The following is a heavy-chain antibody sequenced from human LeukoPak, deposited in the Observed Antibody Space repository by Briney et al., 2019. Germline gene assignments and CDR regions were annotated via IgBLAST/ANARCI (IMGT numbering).Heavy chain of an antibody. V-gene: IGHV3-23*01. D-gene: IGHD5-24*01. J-gene: IGHJ4*02. CDR2: ISGSGTGT. CDR3: AKDRRRWLQSNYFDY. CDR1: GFTFSSYA. Sequence: GGSLRLSCTASGFTFSSYAMSWVRQAPGKGLEWVSAISGSGTGTFYADSVKGRFTISRDNSKNTLYLQMNSLRAEDTAVYYCAKDRRRWLQSNYFDYWGQGTLVTVSS.